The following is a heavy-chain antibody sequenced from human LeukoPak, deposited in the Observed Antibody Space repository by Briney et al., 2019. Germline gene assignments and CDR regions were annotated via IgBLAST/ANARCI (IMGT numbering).Heavy chain of an antibody. D-gene: IGHD6-6*01. CDR3: AREVRSSFYYYYYMDV. CDR2: INHSGST. J-gene: IGHJ6*03. Sequence: SETLSLTSAVYGGSFSGYYWSWIRQPPGKGLEWIGEINHSGSTNYNPSLKSRVTISVDTSKNQFSLKLSSVTAADTAVYYCAREVRSSFYYYYYMDVWGKGTTVTVSS. V-gene: IGHV4-34*01. CDR1: GGSFSGYY.